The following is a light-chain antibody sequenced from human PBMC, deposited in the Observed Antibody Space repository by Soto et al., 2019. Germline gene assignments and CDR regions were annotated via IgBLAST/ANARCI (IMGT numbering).Light chain of an antibody. CDR1: SSDVGGHNH. CDR2: EVS. Sequence: QSVLTQLPSASGSPGQSVTISCTGSSSDVGGHNHVSWYQQHPGKAPKLMIYEVSKRPSGVPDRFSGSKSVNTASLTVSGLQAEDEADYYCSSYAGSMNLIFGGGTKLTVL. CDR3: SSYAGSMNLI. J-gene: IGLJ2*01. V-gene: IGLV2-8*01.